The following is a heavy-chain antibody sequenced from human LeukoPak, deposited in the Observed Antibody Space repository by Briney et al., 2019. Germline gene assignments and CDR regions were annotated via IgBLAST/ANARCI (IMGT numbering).Heavy chain of an antibody. D-gene: IGHD3-10*01. Sequence: GGSLRLSCAASGFTFSSYSMTWVRQAAGKGLEWVSFISSTSTYIYYADAVKGRFTISRDKAKNSLYLQMNSLRAEDTAAYYCARSGGYYFGYWGQGTLVTVSS. CDR1: GFTFSSYS. CDR3: ARSGGYYFGY. CDR2: ISSTSTYI. V-gene: IGHV3-21*01. J-gene: IGHJ4*02.